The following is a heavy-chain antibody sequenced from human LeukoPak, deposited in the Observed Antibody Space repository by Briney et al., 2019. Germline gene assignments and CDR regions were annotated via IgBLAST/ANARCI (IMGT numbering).Heavy chain of an antibody. CDR2: IYHSGST. CDR3: ARGSGFSWFDP. J-gene: IGHJ5*02. D-gene: IGHD3-22*01. CDR1: GGSISSYY. V-gene: IGHV4-59*12. Sequence: PSETLSLTCTVSGGSISSYYWSWIRQPPGKGLEWIGYIYHSGSTYYNPSLKSRVTISVDRSKNQFSLKLSSVTAADTAVYYCARGSGFSWFDPWGQGTLVTVSS.